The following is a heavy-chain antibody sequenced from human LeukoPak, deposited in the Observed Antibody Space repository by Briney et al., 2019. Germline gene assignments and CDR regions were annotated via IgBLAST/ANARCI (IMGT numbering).Heavy chain of an antibody. Sequence: SETLSLTCTVSGGSLSSYYWSWLRQPPGKGLEWIGYIYYSGSTNYNPSLKSRVTISVDTSKNQFSLKLSPVTAADTAVYYCARDISSVAGTGYGGQGTLVTVSS. CDR3: ARDISSVAGTGY. D-gene: IGHD6-19*01. CDR1: GGSLSSYY. V-gene: IGHV4-59*12. CDR2: IYYSGST. J-gene: IGHJ4*02.